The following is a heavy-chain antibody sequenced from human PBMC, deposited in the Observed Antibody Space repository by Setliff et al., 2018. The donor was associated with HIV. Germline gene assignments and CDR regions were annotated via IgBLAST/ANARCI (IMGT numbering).Heavy chain of an antibody. J-gene: IGHJ6*02. V-gene: IGHV4-59*11. CDR2: IYYSGST. Sequence: SETLSLTCTVSGGSISSHYWSWIRQPPGKELEWIGSIYYSGSTNYNPSLKSRVTISVDTSKNQFSLKLSSVTAADTAVYCCARGGLDYYYGMDVWGQGTTVTVSS. CDR3: ARGGLDYYYGMDV. CDR1: GGSISSHY.